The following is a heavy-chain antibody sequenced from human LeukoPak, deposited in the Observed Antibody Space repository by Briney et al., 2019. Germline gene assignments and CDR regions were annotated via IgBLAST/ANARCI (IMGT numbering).Heavy chain of an antibody. V-gene: IGHV1-69*04. CDR2: IIPILDIA. D-gene: IGHD1-1*01. Sequence: SVKVSCKASGGTFSYYAINWVRQATGQALEWMGRIIPILDIANYAQKFQGRVTITADKSTDTAHMELSSLRSEDTAVYYCARDLVIQPPATPSSYGMDVWGQGTTVTVSS. J-gene: IGHJ6*02. CDR3: ARDLVIQPPATPSSYGMDV. CDR1: GGTFSYYA.